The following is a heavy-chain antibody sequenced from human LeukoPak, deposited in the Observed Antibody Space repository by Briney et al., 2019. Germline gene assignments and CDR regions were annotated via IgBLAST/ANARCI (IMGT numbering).Heavy chain of an antibody. CDR1: GFTFSSYT. Sequence: GGSLRLSCAASGFTFSSYTMNWVRQAPGKGLEWVSYISSSSSTIYYADSVKGRFTISRDNSKNTLYLQMNSLRAEDTAVYYCAKGHSGSYFVLDYWGQGTLVTVSS. V-gene: IGHV3-48*01. J-gene: IGHJ4*02. D-gene: IGHD1-26*01. CDR2: ISSSSSTI. CDR3: AKGHSGSYFVLDY.